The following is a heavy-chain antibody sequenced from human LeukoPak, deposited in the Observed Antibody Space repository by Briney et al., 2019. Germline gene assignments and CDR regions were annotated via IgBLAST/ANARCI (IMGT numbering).Heavy chain of an antibody. CDR2: IYSGGST. V-gene: IGHV3-66*01. Sequence: GRSLRLSCTASGFTFSSYGMHWVRQAPGKGLEWVSVIYSGGSTYYADSVKGRFTISRDNSKNTLYLQMNSLRAEDTAVYYCARDSELGSFDSSGGDYWGQGTLVTVSS. J-gene: IGHJ4*02. CDR1: GFTFSSYG. D-gene: IGHD6-19*01. CDR3: ARDSELGSFDSSGGDY.